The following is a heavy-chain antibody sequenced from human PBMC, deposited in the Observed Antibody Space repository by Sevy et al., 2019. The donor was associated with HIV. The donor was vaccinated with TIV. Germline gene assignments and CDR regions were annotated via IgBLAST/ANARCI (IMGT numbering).Heavy chain of an antibody. D-gene: IGHD1-26*01. Sequence: ASVKVSCKASGGTFSSYAISWVRQAPGQGLEWMGGIIPIFGTANYAQKFQGRVTITGDESTSTAYMELSRLRSEDTAVYYCAREHTKGRSYQTVAFDIWGQGTMVTVSS. CDR1: GGTFSSYA. V-gene: IGHV1-69*13. CDR2: IIPIFGTA. CDR3: AREHTKGRSYQTVAFDI. J-gene: IGHJ3*02.